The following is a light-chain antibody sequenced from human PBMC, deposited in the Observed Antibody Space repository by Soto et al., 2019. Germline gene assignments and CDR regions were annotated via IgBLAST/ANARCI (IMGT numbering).Light chain of an antibody. V-gene: IGKV3-20*01. J-gene: IGKJ3*01. CDR3: QHYGSALFT. CDR2: GAS. CDR1: QSFSSSY. Sequence: EIVLTQSPGTLYLSPGERATLSCRASQSFSSSYLAWYQQKPGQAPRLLIYGASSRATGIPDRFSGSGSGTDFTLTISILEPEDFAVYYCQHYGSALFTFGPGTKVDVK.